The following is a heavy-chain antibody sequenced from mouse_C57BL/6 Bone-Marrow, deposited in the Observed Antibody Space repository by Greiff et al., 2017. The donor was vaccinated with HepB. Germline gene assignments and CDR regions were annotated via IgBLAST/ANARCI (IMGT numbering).Heavy chain of an antibody. CDR1: GFNIKDDY. D-gene: IGHD3-2*02. CDR3: TTGAQATAY. J-gene: IGHJ3*01. V-gene: IGHV14-4*01. Sequence: EVQGVESGAELVRPGASVKLSCTASGFNIKDDYMHWVKQRPEQGLEWIGWIDPENGDTEYASKFQGKATITADTSSNTAYLQLSSLTSEDTAVYYCTTGAQATAYWGQGTLVTVSA. CDR2: IDPENGDT.